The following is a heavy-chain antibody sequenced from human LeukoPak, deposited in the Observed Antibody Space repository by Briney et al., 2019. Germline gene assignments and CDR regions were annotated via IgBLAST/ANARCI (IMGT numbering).Heavy chain of an antibody. CDR3: AKELDSSGWQS. V-gene: IGHV3-9*01. D-gene: IGHD6-19*01. J-gene: IGHJ4*02. CDR2: ISWNSGSI. CDR1: GFTFSSYA. Sequence: GGSLRLSCAASGFTFSSYAMHWVRQAPGKGLEWVSGISWNSGSIGYADSVKGRFTISRDNAKNSLYLQMNSLRAEDTALYYCAKELDSSGWQSWGQGTLVTVSS.